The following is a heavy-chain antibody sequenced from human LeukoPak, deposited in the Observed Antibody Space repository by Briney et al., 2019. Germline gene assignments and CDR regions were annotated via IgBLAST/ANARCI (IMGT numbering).Heavy chain of an antibody. CDR1: GGSISSSSYY. V-gene: IGHV4-39*01. CDR3: ARHEPYRVPVAGTYYSYPMDV. D-gene: IGHD6-19*01. CDR2: IYYSGST. Sequence: PSETLSLTCTVSGGSISSSSYYWGWIRQPPGKGLEWIGSIYYSGSTYYNPSLKSRVTISVDTSKNQFSLKLSSVTAADTAAYYCARHEPYRVPVAGTYYSYPMDVWGQGTTVTVSS. J-gene: IGHJ6*02.